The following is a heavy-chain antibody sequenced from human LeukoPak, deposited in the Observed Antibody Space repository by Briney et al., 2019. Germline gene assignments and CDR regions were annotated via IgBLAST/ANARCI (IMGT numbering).Heavy chain of an antibody. Sequence: ASVKVSCKASGYSFTSYGISWVRQAPGQGLEWMGWISAYNGTTNYAQKLQGRVTMTTDTSTSTAYMELRSLRSDDTAVYYCARLVVPAAMNGMDVWGQGTTVTVSS. D-gene: IGHD2-2*01. CDR2: ISAYNGTT. CDR3: ARLVVPAAMNGMDV. J-gene: IGHJ6*02. CDR1: GYSFTSYG. V-gene: IGHV1-18*01.